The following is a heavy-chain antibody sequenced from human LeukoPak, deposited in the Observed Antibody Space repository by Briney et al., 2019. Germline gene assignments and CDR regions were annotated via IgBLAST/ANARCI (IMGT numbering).Heavy chain of an antibody. D-gene: IGHD5-24*01. CDR3: AKVGDGYQRYFDY. CDR1: GFTFDDYA. J-gene: IGHJ4*02. CDR2: ISWNSGSI. V-gene: IGHV3-9*01. Sequence: PGRSLRLSCAASGFTFDDYAMHWVRQAPGKGLEWVSGISWNSGSIGYADSVKGRFTISRDNAKNSLYLQMNSLRAEDTALYYCAKVGDGYQRYFDYWGQGTLVTVSS.